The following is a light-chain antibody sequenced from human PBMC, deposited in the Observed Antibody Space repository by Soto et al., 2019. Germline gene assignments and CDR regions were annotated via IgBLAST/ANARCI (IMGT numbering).Light chain of an antibody. Sequence: EIVMTQSPATLSVSPGERATFSCRASQSVTGNLAWFQQKPGQAPRLLIYGASTRATGIPARFSGSGSGTEFTLTISSLHSEDFAVYYCQQYETWPRTFGQGTKVEIK. CDR1: QSVTGN. J-gene: IGKJ1*01. V-gene: IGKV3-15*01. CDR3: QQYETWPRT. CDR2: GAS.